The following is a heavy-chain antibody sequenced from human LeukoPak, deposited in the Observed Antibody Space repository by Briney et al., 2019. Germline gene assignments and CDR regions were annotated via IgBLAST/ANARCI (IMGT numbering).Heavy chain of an antibody. J-gene: IGHJ5*02. CDR3: ARGIPLYSATISYWFDP. CDR2: INPNSGGT. CDR1: GYTFTGYY. Sequence: ASVKVSCKASGYTFTGYYMHWVRQAPGQGLEWMGWINPNSGGTNYAQKFQGRVTMTRDTSISTAYMELSRLRSDDTAVYYCARGIPLYSATISYWFDPWGQGTLVTVSS. V-gene: IGHV1-2*02. D-gene: IGHD5/OR15-5a*01.